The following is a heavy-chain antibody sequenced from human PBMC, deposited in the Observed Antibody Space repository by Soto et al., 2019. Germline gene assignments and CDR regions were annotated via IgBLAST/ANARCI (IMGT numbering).Heavy chain of an antibody. CDR3: AKGEGQWELPL. V-gene: IGHV1-69*13. J-gene: IGHJ4*02. Sequence: SVKVSCKASGGFVRSDPISWVRQAPGQGPEWIGGIIPVFGSPTXAEKFQGRVTITADESSRTAYLELTSLKSEDTAVYFCAKGEGQWELPLWGQGTQVTVSS. CDR2: IIPVFGSP. D-gene: IGHD1-7*01. CDR1: GGFVRSDP.